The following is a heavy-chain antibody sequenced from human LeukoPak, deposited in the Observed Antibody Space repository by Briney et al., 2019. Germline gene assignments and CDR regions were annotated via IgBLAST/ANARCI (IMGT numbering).Heavy chain of an antibody. D-gene: IGHD2-2*01. V-gene: IGHV1-8*02. CDR3: ASVRYCSSTSCRGYFDY. CDR2: MNPNSGNT. CDR1: GYTFTGYY. Sequence: ASVKVSCKASGYTFTGYYMHWVRQAPGQGLEWMGWMNPNSGNTGYAQKFQGRVTMTRNTSTSTAYMELSSLRSEDTAVYYCASVRYCSSTSCRGYFDYWGQGTLVTVSS. J-gene: IGHJ4*02.